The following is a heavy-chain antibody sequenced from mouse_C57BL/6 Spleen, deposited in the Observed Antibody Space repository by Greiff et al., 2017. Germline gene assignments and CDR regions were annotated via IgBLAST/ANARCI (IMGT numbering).Heavy chain of an antibody. Sequence: ESGPGLVKPSQSLSLTCSVTGYSITSGYYWNWIRQFPGNKLEWMGYLSYDGSNNYNPSLKNRISITRDTSKNQFFLKLNSVTTEDTATYYCARAPMTTVVATDYYAMDYWGQGTSVTVSS. V-gene: IGHV3-6*01. CDR1: GYSITSGYY. CDR3: ARAPMTTVVATDYYAMDY. J-gene: IGHJ4*01. D-gene: IGHD1-1*01. CDR2: LSYDGSN.